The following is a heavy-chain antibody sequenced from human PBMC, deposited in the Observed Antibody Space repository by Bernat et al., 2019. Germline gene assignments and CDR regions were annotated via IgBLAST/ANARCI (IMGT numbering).Heavy chain of an antibody. V-gene: IGHV1-3*01. CDR2: INAGNGNT. CDR3: ASTPFNDYGDYGSQNKPPELDY. J-gene: IGHJ4*02. CDR1: GYTFTSYA. Sequence: QVQLVQSGAEVKKPGASVKVSCKASGYTFTSYAMHWVRQAPGQRLEWMGWINAGNGNTKYSQKFQGRVTITRDTSASTAYMELSSLRSEDTAVYYCASTPFNDYGDYGSQNKPPELDYWGQGTLVTVSS. D-gene: IGHD4-17*01.